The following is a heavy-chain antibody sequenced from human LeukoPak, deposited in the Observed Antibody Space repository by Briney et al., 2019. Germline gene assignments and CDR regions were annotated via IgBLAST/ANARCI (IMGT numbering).Heavy chain of an antibody. J-gene: IGHJ4*02. CDR2: IYPGDSDT. CDR1: GYSFISYW. CDR3: ASRKKGMATAGFDY. V-gene: IGHV5-51*01. Sequence: GESLKISCKGSGYSFISYWSGWVRQMPGKGLEWMGIIYPGDSDTRYSPSFQGQVTISAEKSISTAYLQWSSLKASDTALYYCASRKKGMATAGFDYWGQGTLVTVSS. D-gene: IGHD5-24*01.